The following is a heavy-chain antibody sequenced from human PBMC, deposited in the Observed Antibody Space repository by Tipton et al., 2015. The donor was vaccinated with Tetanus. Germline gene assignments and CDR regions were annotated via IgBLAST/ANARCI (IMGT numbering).Heavy chain of an antibody. CDR2: VYHSGAT. J-gene: IGHJ4*02. CDR3: ARANNDYPKKGPFDY. D-gene: IGHD5-12*01. CDR1: GSSISRSSHY. V-gene: IGHV4-61*01. Sequence: GLVKPSETLSLTCTVSGSSISRSSHYWTWIRQPPGKEPEWVGYVYHSGATNYHPSLKSRLAISADTSKNQFSLNLRSVITADTAVYYCARANNDYPKKGPFDYWGQGILVIVSS.